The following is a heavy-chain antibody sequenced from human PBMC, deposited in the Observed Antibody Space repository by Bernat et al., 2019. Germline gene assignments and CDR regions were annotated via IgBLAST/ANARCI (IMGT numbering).Heavy chain of an antibody. CDR2: IWYDGSNK. V-gene: IGHV3-33*01. Sequence: QVQLVESGGGVVQPGRSLRLSCAASGFTFSSYGMHWVRQAPGKGLEWVAVIWYDGSNKYYADSVKGRFTISRDNSKNALYLQMSGMRAEDTAVYYCARGPFSEVVVAAGPFDPWGQGTLVTVSS. J-gene: IGHJ5*02. CDR3: ARGPFSEVVVAAGPFDP. CDR1: GFTFSSYG. D-gene: IGHD2-15*01.